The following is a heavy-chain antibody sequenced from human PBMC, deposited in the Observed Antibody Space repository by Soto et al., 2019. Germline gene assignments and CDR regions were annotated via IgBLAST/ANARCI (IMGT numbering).Heavy chain of an antibody. Sequence: VGSLRLSCAASGLTFSNDAMTWVRQAPGKGLEWVSTISDNGGSTFYADSVKGRFTISRDNSKKTLYLQMNSLRAEDTAVYYCAKGLVPAAKTSLNDYWGQGTLVTVSS. CDR3: AKGLVPAAKTSLNDY. V-gene: IGHV3-23*01. D-gene: IGHD2-2*01. J-gene: IGHJ4*02. CDR2: ISDNGGST. CDR1: GLTFSNDA.